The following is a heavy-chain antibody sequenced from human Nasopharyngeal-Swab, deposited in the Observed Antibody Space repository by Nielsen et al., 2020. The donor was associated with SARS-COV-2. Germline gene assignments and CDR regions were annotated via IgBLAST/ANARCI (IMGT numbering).Heavy chain of an antibody. D-gene: IGHD2-2*01. J-gene: IGHJ5*02. CDR1: RGSISSSSYY. CDR2: IYYSGST. V-gene: IGHV4-39*01. Sequence: SETLSLTCTVSRGSISSSSYYWGWIRQPPGKGLEWIGSIYYSGSTYYNPSLKRRVTISVDTSKNQFSLKLSSVTAADTAVYYCARHRGPKDIVVVPAARPFNWFDPWGQGTLVTVSS. CDR3: ARHRGPKDIVVVPAARPFNWFDP.